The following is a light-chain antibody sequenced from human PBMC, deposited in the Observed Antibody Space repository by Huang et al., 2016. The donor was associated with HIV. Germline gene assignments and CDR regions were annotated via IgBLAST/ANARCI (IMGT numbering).Light chain of an antibody. Sequence: DIQMTQSPSSLSASVGDRVSITCRASQSIRIYLNWYQWKPGKAPKPLIYATSSLQGGVPSRFSGSVSGTDFTLTISSLQREDFATYYCQQSYSPPWTFGQGTKVEIK. CDR3: QQSYSPPWT. CDR2: ATS. V-gene: IGKV1-39*01. CDR1: QSIRIY. J-gene: IGKJ1*01.